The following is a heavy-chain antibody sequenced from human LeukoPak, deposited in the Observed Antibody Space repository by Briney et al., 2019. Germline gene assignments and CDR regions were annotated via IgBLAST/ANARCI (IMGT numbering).Heavy chain of an antibody. V-gene: IGHV4-31*03. CDR3: ARAYSSGSPADY. Sequence: PSQTLSLTCTVSGGSISSGGYYWSWIRQHPGKGLEWIGYIYYSGSTYYNPSLKSRVTISVDKSKNQFSLKLSSVTAADTAVYYCARAYSSGSPADYWGQGTLVTVSS. CDR2: IYYSGST. J-gene: IGHJ4*02. CDR1: GGSISSGGYY. D-gene: IGHD6-19*01.